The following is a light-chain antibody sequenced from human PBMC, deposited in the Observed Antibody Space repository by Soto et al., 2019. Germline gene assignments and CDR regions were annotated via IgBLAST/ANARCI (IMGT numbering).Light chain of an antibody. CDR1: SSDAGGYNY. V-gene: IGLV2-14*01. Sequence: QSALTQPASVSGSPGQSTTISCTGTSSDAGGYNYVSWYQQHPGKAPKLMIYEVSNRPSGVSNRFSGSKSGNTASLTISGLQAEDEADYYCSSYTSSSTLVFGGGTQLTVL. CDR3: SSYTSSSTLV. CDR2: EVS. J-gene: IGLJ3*02.